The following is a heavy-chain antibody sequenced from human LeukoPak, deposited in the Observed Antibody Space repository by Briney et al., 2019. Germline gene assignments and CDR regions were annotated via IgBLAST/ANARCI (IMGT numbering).Heavy chain of an antibody. CDR3: ARDTGELLIDY. V-gene: IGHV1-69*04. Sequence: ASVKVSCKASRGTFSSYAISWVRQAPGQGLEWMGRIIPILGIANYAQKFQGRVTITADKSTSTAYMELSSLRSEDTAVYYCARDTGELLIDYWGQGTLVTVSS. J-gene: IGHJ4*02. D-gene: IGHD1-26*01. CDR2: IIPILGIA. CDR1: RGTFSSYA.